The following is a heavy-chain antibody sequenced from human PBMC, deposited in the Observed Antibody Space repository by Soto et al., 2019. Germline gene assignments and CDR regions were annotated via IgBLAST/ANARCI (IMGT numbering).Heavy chain of an antibody. D-gene: IGHD2-2*02. CDR2: IFSDDEK. CDR1: GFSLSNPRMG. Sequence: SGPTLVNPTETLTLTCTVSGFSLSNPRMGVSWIRQPPGKALEWLAHIFSDDEKSYSTSLKSRLITSKDTSKSQVVLTMTNMDPVDTATFYCARIMRDAVGVPDAIYYFDPWDQGTQVTVSS. V-gene: IGHV2-26*01. J-gene: IGHJ5*02. CDR3: ARIMRDAVGVPDAIYYFDP.